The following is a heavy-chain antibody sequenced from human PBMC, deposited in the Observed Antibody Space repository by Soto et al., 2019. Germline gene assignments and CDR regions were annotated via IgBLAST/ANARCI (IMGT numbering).Heavy chain of an antibody. D-gene: IGHD3-22*01. V-gene: IGHV4-4*02. Sequence: SETLSLTCAVSCGSINSSNWWSWVRQHPGKGLEWIGEIYHSGSTNYNPSLKSRVTISVDKSKNQFSLKLSSVTAADTAVYYCARYYDSSGYLSKFDYWGQGTLVTVSS. CDR2: IYHSGST. CDR1: CGSINSSNW. J-gene: IGHJ4*02. CDR3: ARYYDSSGYLSKFDY.